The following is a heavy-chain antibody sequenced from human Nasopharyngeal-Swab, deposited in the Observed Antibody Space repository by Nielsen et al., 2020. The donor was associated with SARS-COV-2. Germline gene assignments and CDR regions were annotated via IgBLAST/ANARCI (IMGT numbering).Heavy chain of an antibody. CDR3: AKDVHGDYGGIDY. Sequence: GESLKISCAASGFIFSSSGMDWVLQAPGKGLEWVAVISYDGSNEYYGDSVKGRFTISRDNSKNTLYLQMNSLRIDDTAVYYCAKDVHGDYGGIDYWGQGILVTVSS. CDR2: ISYDGSNE. V-gene: IGHV3-30*18. CDR1: GFIFSSSG. D-gene: IGHD4-17*01. J-gene: IGHJ4*02.